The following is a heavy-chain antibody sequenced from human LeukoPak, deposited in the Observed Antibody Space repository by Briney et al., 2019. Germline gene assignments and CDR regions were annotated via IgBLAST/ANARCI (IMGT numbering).Heavy chain of an antibody. D-gene: IGHD3-16*01. CDR2: IYYSGST. CDR1: GGSFSGYY. V-gene: IGHV4-59*01. CDR3: ASMITFGGVYFDY. J-gene: IGHJ4*02. Sequence: SETLSLTCAVYGGSFSGYYWSWIRQPPGKGLEWIGYIYYSGSTNYNPSLKSRVTISVDTSKNQFSLKLSSVTAADTAVYYCASMITFGGVYFDYWGQGTLVTVSS.